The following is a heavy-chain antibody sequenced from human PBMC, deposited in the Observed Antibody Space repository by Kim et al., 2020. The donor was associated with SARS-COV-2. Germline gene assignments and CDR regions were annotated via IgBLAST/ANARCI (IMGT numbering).Heavy chain of an antibody. D-gene: IGHD6-6*01. J-gene: IGHJ6*03. CDR3: ARVCIAAFYYYMDV. V-gene: IGHV4-59*01. Sequence: NPSLKSRVTISVDTSKNQFSLKLSSVTAADTAVYYCARVCIAAFYYYMDVWGKGTTVTVSS.